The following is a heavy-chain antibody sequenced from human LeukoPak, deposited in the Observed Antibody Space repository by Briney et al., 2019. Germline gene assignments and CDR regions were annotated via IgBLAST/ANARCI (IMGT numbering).Heavy chain of an antibody. CDR3: ARDRLEPGFTPTLHYFDY. D-gene: IGHD1-1*01. Sequence: PGGSLRLSCAASGFIVTNNYMSWVRQAPGKGPEWVSTIYSDGTTYNADSVKGRFTISRDTSKNTVYLQMTSLRAEDTAVYYCARDRLEPGFTPTLHYFDYWGQGTLVTVSS. V-gene: IGHV3-53*01. J-gene: IGHJ4*02. CDR2: IYSDGTT. CDR1: GFIVTNNY.